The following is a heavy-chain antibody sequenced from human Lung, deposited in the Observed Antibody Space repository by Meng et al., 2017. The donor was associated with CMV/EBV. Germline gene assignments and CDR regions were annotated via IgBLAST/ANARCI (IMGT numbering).Heavy chain of an antibody. CDR1: GYSFTSYW. V-gene: IGHV5-51*01. D-gene: IGHD3-9*01. Sequence: GGSXRLSCKGSGYSFTSYWIVWVRQMPGKGLEWMGIIYPADSDTRYSPSFQGQVTISADKSISTAYLQWSSLKASDTAMYYCARFEGRLGDSWGQGTLVTVSS. J-gene: IGHJ4*02. CDR3: ARFEGRLGDS. CDR2: IYPADSDT.